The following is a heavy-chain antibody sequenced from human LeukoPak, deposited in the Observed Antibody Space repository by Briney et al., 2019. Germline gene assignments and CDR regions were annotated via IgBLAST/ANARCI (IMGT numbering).Heavy chain of an antibody. D-gene: IGHD2-15*01. CDR3: ARDAEVAAATRFYYYYYGMDV. V-gene: IGHV1-2*04. CDR1: GYTFTGYY. CDR2: INPNSGGT. Sequence: ASVKVSCKASGYTFTGYYMHWVRQAPGQGLEWTGWINPNSGGTNYAQKFQGWVTMTRDTSISTAYMELSRLRSDDTAVYYCARDAEVAAATRFYYYYYGMDVWGQGTTVTVSS. J-gene: IGHJ6*02.